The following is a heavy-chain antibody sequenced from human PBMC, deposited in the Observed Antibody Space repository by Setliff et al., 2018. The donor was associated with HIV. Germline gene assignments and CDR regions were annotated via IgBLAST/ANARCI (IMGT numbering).Heavy chain of an antibody. CDR2: FFHGGDS. V-gene: IGHV4-38-2*01. D-gene: IGHD3-3*02. CDR1: EYSISSGFY. Sequence: SETLSLTCRVSEYSISSGFYWGWVRQPPGKRLEWIGSFFHGGDSYYNPSLKGRFTISVDTSKNQFFLTMPSVTAADTAVYYCARTIKEHLAVLWFDPWGQGTLVTVSS. CDR3: ARTIKEHLAVLWFDP. J-gene: IGHJ5*02.